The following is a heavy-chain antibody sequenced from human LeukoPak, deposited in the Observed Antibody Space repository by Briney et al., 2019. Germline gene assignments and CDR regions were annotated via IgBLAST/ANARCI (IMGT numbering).Heavy chain of an antibody. CDR3: ARYSSFLGFDP. V-gene: IGHV3-74*01. CDR1: GFTFSSYW. CDR2: INSDGSST. Sequence: GGSLRLSCAASGFTFSSYWMHWVRQAPGKGLVWVSRINSDGSSTSYADSVKGRFTISRDNAKNTLYLQMNSLRAEDTAVYYCARYSSFLGFDPWGQGTLVTVSS. J-gene: IGHJ5*02. D-gene: IGHD6-6*01.